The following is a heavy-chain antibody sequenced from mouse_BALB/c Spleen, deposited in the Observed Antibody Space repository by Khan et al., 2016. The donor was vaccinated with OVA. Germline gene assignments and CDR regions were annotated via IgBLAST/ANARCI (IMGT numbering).Heavy chain of an antibody. CDR3: ARDAYGYMGYFDY. D-gene: IGHD1-2*01. V-gene: IGHV5-17*02. CDR2: ISSGSNTT. Sequence: EVELVESGGGLVQPGGSRKLSCAASGFTFSSFGMHWVRQAPEKGLEWVAYISSGSNTTYYAATLKGRFTISRDNTKNNLFLQMTSLRSEDTAMYYCARDAYGYMGYFDYWGQGTTLTVSS. J-gene: IGHJ2*01. CDR1: GFTFSSFG.